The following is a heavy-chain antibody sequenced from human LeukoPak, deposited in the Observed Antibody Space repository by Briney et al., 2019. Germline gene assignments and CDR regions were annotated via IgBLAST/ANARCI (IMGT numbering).Heavy chain of an antibody. CDR1: GFSFGSSG. CDR3: ATETIGRHYDY. Sequence: PGGSLRLSCAASGFSFGSSGINWVRQAPGRGLEWVASIGSTGSDRYYADSAKGRFTISRDNAKNSLYLQINSLRVEDTAVYYCATETIGRHYDYWGQGTLLTVSS. V-gene: IGHV3-21*01. CDR2: IGSTGSDR. J-gene: IGHJ4*02. D-gene: IGHD1-14*01.